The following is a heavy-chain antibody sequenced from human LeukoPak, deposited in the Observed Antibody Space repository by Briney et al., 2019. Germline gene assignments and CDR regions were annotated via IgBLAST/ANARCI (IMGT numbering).Heavy chain of an antibody. CDR1: GGTFSSYA. CDR2: IIPFFGTP. J-gene: IGHJ5*02. Sequence: SVKVSCKASGGTFSSYAISWVRQAPGQGLEWMGGIIPFFGTPTYDQKFQGRVTITADESTSTTYNELSSLRSEDTAVYYCARGIGIPGRHQRFDPWGQGTLVTVSS. V-gene: IGHV1-69*01. D-gene: IGHD2/OR15-2a*01. CDR3: ARGIGIPGRHQRFDP.